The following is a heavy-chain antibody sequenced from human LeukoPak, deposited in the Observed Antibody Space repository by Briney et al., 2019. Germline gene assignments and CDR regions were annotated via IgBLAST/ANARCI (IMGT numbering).Heavy chain of an antibody. V-gene: IGHV3-20*04. D-gene: IGHD1-26*01. CDR2: INWNGGST. J-gene: IGHJ4*02. CDR3: ARVGAQTGYYFDN. Sequence: GGSLRLSCAASGSTFDDYGMSWVRQAPGRGLEWVSGINWNGGSTGYIDSVKGRFIISRDNAKTSLYLQMNSLRAEDTAFYYCARVGAQTGYYFDNWGQGTLVTVSP. CDR1: GSTFDDYG.